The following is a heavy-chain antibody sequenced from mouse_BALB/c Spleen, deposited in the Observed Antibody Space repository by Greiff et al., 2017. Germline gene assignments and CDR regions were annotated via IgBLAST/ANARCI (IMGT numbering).Heavy chain of an antibody. D-gene: IGHD1-2*01. J-gene: IGHJ4*01. CDR3: ARHGLRRPLRGSMDY. Sequence: DVQLVESGGDLVKPGGSLKLSCAASGFTFSSYGMSWVRQTPDKRLEWVATISTGGSYTYYPDSVKGRFTISRDNAKNTLYLQMSSLKSEDTAMYYCARHGLRRPLRGSMDYWGQGTSVTVSS. V-gene: IGHV5-6*01. CDR2: ISTGGSYT. CDR1: GFTFSSYG.